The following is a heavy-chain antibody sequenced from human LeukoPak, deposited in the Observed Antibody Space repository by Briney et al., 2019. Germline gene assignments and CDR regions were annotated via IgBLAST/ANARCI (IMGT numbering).Heavy chain of an antibody. CDR3: TQGATVTTNYNYFDY. D-gene: IGHD4-17*01. Sequence: GESLRLSCAASGFTFSNYDIHWVRQASGKGLEWVAFIRSDGSDTYYIDSVKGRFTISRDNSKNTVFLQMNSLRADDTAVYYCTQGATVTTNYNYFDYWGQGTLVTVSS. J-gene: IGHJ4*02. V-gene: IGHV3-30*02. CDR1: GFTFSNYD. CDR2: IRSDGSDT.